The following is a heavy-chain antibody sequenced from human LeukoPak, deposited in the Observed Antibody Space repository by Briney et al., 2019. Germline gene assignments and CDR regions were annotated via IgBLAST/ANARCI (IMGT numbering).Heavy chain of an antibody. J-gene: IGHJ5*02. Sequence: SVKVCCKASGGTFSSYAISWVRQAPGQGLEWMGRIIPILGIANYAQKFQGRVTITADKSTSTAYMELSSLRSEDTAVYYCATHSPYSSGWQNWFDPWGQGTLVTVSS. V-gene: IGHV1-69*04. CDR1: GGTFSSYA. CDR3: ATHSPYSSGWQNWFDP. CDR2: IIPILGIA. D-gene: IGHD6-19*01.